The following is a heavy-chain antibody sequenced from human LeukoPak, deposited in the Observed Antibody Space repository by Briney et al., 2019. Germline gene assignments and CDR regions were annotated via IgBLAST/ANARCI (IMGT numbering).Heavy chain of an antibody. CDR3: AREWEDIVVVVAARRINWFDP. CDR1: GGSFSGYY. D-gene: IGHD2-15*01. V-gene: IGHV4-34*01. CDR2: INHSGST. Sequence: SETLSLTCAVYGGSFSGYYWSWIRQPPGKGLEWIGEINHSGSTNYSPSLKSRVTISVDTSKNQFSLKLSSVTAADTAVYYCAREWEDIVVVVAARRINWFDPWGQGTLVTVSS. J-gene: IGHJ5*02.